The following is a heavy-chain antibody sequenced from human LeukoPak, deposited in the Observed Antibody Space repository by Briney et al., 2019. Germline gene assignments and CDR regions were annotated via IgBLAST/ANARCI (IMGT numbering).Heavy chain of an antibody. V-gene: IGHV3-23*01. Sequence: GGSLRLSCAASGFTFSSYAMSWVRQAPGKGLEWVSTISGSGSSTYNADSVKGRFTISRDNSKNTLYLQMNSLRAEDTAVYYCAKDLVAGPHDYGDYYYGMDVWGQGTTVTVSS. D-gene: IGHD4-17*01. J-gene: IGHJ6*02. CDR2: ISGSGSST. CDR1: GFTFSSYA. CDR3: AKDLVAGPHDYGDYYYGMDV.